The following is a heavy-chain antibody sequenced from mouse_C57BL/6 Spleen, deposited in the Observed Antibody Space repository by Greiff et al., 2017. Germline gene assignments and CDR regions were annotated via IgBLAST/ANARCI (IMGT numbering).Heavy chain of an antibody. D-gene: IGHD1-1*01. CDR1: GYAFSSYW. CDR3: ARSAGTVVATGYFDV. J-gene: IGHJ1*03. CDR2: IYPGDGDT. V-gene: IGHV1-80*01. Sequence: VQLQQSGAELVKPGASVKISCKASGYAFSSYWMNWVKQRPGKGLEWIGQIYPGDGDTNYNGKFKGKATLTADKSSSTAYMQLSSLTSEDSAVYFCARSAGTVVATGYFDVWGTGTTVTVSS.